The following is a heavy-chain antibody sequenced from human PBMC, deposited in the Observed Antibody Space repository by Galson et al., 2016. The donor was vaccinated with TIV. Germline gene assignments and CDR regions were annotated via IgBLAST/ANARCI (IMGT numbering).Heavy chain of an antibody. V-gene: IGHV1-2*02. CDR2: INAFSGAT. J-gene: IGHJ3*01. CDR3: ARDAPGGNYPDTFDF. CDR1: GYTFTVNY. D-gene: IGHD1-7*01. Sequence: SVKVSCKASGYTFTVNYIHWVRQAPGQGLEWMGWINAFSGATNYAQKFQGRVTITRDTSLSAAYMELRSLRSDDTAVYYCARDAPGGNYPDTFDFCGQGTMVTVSS.